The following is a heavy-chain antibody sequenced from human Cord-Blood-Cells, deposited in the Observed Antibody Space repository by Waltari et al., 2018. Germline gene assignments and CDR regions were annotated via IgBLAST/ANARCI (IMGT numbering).Heavy chain of an antibody. J-gene: IGHJ4*02. V-gene: IGHV3-30*04. CDR2: ISYDGSNK. CDR3: ARGGYIAASPDY. D-gene: IGHD6-6*01. CDR1: GFTFVSYA. Sequence: QVQLVESGGGVVQPGRSLRLPCAASGFTFVSYALTWVRQAPGKGLGWVAVISYDGSNKYYADSVKGRFTISRDNSKNTLYLQMNSLRAEDTAVYYCARGGYIAASPDYWGQGTLVTVSS.